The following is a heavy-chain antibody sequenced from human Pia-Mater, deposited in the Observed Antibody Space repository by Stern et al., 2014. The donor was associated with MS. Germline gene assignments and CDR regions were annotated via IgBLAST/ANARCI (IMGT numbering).Heavy chain of an antibody. CDR1: GYSFVSYA. D-gene: IGHD3-22*01. CDR3: ARSSHYYEGGGSSYYGMDV. V-gene: IGHV7-4-1*02. CDR2: VNPLTGKP. J-gene: IGHJ6*02. Sequence: VQLVQSGSEVKKPGASVKVSCKASGYSFVSYAMNWVRQAPGQGLEWMGWVNPLTGKPMYAQDFPGRFVISLDTSVNTAYMQISSLKADDTAMYYCARSSHYYEGGGSSYYGMDVWGQGTTVTVSS.